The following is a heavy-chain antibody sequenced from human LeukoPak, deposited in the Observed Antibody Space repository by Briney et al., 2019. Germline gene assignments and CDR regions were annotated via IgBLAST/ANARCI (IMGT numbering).Heavy chain of an antibody. V-gene: IGHV4-34*01. J-gene: IGHJ6*03. Sequence: PSETLSLTCAVYGGSFSGYYWSWIRPPPGKGLEWIGEINDIGNTNYDPSLRSRVTISVDTSKNQFSLSLTSATAADTAVYFCARLGSVGYYNYQYMDIWGNGTTVTVSS. CDR3: ARLGSVGYYNYQYMDI. CDR1: GGSFSGYY. CDR2: INDIGNT. D-gene: IGHD3-10*01.